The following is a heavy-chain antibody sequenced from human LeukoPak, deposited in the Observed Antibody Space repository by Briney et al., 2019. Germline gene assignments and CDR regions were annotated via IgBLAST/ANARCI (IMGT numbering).Heavy chain of an antibody. D-gene: IGHD3-10*01. Sequence: ASVKVSCKASGYTFTSYAMHWVRQAPGQRLEWMGWINAGNGNTKYSQKFQGRVTITRDASASTAYMELSSLRSEDTAVYYCARDSAPEAFDIWGQGTMVTVSS. CDR3: ARDSAPEAFDI. CDR1: GYTFTSYA. J-gene: IGHJ3*02. CDR2: INAGNGNT. V-gene: IGHV1-3*01.